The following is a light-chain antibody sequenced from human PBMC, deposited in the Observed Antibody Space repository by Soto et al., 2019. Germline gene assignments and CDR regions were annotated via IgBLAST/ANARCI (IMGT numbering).Light chain of an antibody. J-gene: IGKJ2*01. V-gene: IGKV3-20*01. CDR3: LQYGSSPPAYT. Sequence: ESVLTQSPGTLSLSPGDRATLSCRASQSVSGSYLAWYQQKPGHAPRLLIYGASSRATGIPDRFSGSGSGTDLTLTINRLGPEDFAVYYCLQYGSSPPAYTFGQGTKLEIK. CDR2: GAS. CDR1: QSVSGSY.